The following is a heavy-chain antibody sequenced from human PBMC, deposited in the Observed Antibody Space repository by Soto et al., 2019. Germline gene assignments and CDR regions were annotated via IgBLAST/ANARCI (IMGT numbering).Heavy chain of an antibody. CDR3: AKDREEYSSSSGMDV. J-gene: IGHJ6*02. CDR1: GFTFSSYA. V-gene: IGHV3-30-3*01. D-gene: IGHD6-6*01. Sequence: GGSLRLSCAASGFTFSSYAMHWVRQAPGKGLEWVALISYDGINKYYADSVKGRFTISRDNSKNTLYLQMNSLRAEDTAVYYCAKDREEYSSSSGMDVWGQGTTVTVSS. CDR2: ISYDGINK.